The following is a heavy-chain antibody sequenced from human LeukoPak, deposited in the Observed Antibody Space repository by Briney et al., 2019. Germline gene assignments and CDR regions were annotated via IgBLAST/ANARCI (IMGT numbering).Heavy chain of an antibody. V-gene: IGHV4-59*12. J-gene: IGHJ6*03. D-gene: IGHD4-11*01. CDR1: GGSISSYY. CDR2: IYYSGST. Sequence: SETLSLTCTVSGGSISSYYWSWIRQPPGKGLEWIGYIYYSGSTNYNPSLKSRVTISVDTSKNQFSLKLSSVTAADTAVYYCARNRGSTVTTDPYYYYYMDVWGKGATVTVSS. CDR3: ARNRGSTVTTDPYYYYYMDV.